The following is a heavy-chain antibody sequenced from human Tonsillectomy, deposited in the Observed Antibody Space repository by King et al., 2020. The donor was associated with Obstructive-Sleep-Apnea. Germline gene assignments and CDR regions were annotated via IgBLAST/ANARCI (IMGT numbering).Heavy chain of an antibody. CDR1: GYSFTTYL. V-gene: IGHV5-51*01. J-gene: IGHJ4*02. D-gene: IGHD5-24*01. CDR2: IYPGDSDT. CDR3: ARSEDGYSAVFDY. Sequence: VQLVESGAGVKKPGESLKISCRGSGYSFTTYLIGGVRQMPGKGLEWMGIIYPGDSDTSYSPSFQGQVTISAAKSISTAYLQWSSLKASDTAMYYCARSEDGYSAVFDYWGQGTLVTVSS.